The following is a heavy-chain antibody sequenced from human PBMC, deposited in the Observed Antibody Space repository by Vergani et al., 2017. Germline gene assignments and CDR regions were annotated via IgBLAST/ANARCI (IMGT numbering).Heavy chain of an antibody. Sequence: QVQLVQSGAEVKKPGASVKVSCKASGYPFTSYYMHWVRQAPGQGLEWLGIINPSGGSTSYAQKFQGRVTMTRDTSTSTVYMELSSLRSEDTAVYYCARCGVVVVVAATRCDAFDMWGQGTMVTVSA. CDR1: GYPFTSYY. J-gene: IGHJ3*02. CDR3: ARCGVVVVVAATRCDAFDM. D-gene: IGHD2-15*01. V-gene: IGHV1-46*03. CDR2: INPSGGST.